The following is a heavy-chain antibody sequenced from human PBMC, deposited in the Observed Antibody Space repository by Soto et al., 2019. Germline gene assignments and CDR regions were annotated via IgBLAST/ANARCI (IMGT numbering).Heavy chain of an antibody. CDR2: IWYDGSNK. Sequence: PGGSLRLSCAASGFTFSSYGMHWVRQAPGKGLEWVAVIWYDGSNKYYADSVEGRFTISRDNSKNTLYLQMNSLRAEDTAVYYCARCGLWWTTDYAFDIWGQGTMVTVSS. CDR1: GFTFSSYG. V-gene: IGHV3-33*01. D-gene: IGHD5-18*01. J-gene: IGHJ3*02. CDR3: ARCGLWWTTDYAFDI.